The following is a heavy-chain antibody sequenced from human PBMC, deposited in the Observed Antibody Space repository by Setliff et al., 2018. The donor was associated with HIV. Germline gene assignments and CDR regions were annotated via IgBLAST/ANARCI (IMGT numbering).Heavy chain of an antibody. D-gene: IGHD7-27*01. V-gene: IGHV4-34*01. J-gene: IGHJ3*01. CDR3: ARGWGHDGFDF. CDR1: GRSFSGYY. CDR2: INHSGGT. Sequence: SETLSLTCAVYGRSFSGYYWNWIRQSPGKGLEWIGEINHSGGTNYNPSLKNRVTMSIDTSKNQFSLNVSSVTAADTAVYYCARGWGHDGFDFWGQGTMVTVSS.